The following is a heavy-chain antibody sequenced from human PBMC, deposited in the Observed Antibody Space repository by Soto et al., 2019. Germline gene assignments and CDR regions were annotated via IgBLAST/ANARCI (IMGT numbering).Heavy chain of an antibody. J-gene: IGHJ6*02. CDR3: ARGGIVVGYGMDV. D-gene: IGHD2-21*01. CDR2: INHSGST. CDR1: GGSFSGYY. Sequence: SDTLSLTCAVYGGSFSGYYWSWIRQPPGKGLEWIGEINHSGSTNYNPSLKSRVTISVDMSKNQFSLKLSSVTAADTAVYHCARGGIVVGYGMDVWGQGTTVTVSS. V-gene: IGHV4-34*01.